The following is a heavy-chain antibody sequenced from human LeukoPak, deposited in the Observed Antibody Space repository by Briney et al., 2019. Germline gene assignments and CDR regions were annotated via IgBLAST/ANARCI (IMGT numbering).Heavy chain of an antibody. Sequence: PGGSLRLSCAASGFTFSSYGMHWVRQAPGKGLEWVAVISYDGSNKYYADSVKGRFTISRDNSKNTLYLQMNSLRAEDTAVYYCAKTMKYYYYGMDVWGPRDHGHRLL. V-gene: IGHV3-30*18. CDR1: GFTFSSYG. J-gene: IGHJ6*01. D-gene: IGHD3-22*01. CDR3: AKTMKYYYYGMDV. CDR2: ISYDGSNK.